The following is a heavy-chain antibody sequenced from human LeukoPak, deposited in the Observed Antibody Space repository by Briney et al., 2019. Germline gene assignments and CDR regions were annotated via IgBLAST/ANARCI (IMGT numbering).Heavy chain of an antibody. CDR1: GFTFSSYA. CDR3: AKEVSYYDSSGSLDY. D-gene: IGHD3-22*01. V-gene: IGHV3-30-3*01. CDR2: ISYDGSNK. Sequence: SGGSLRLSCAASGFTFSSYAMHWVRQAPGKGLEWVAVISYDGSNKYYADSVKGRFTISRDNSKNTLYLQMNSLRAEDTAVYYCAKEVSYYDSSGSLDYWGQGALVTVSS. J-gene: IGHJ4*02.